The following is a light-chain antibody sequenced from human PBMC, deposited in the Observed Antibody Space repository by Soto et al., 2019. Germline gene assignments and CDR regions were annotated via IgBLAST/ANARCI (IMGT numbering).Light chain of an antibody. Sequence: QSVLTQPPSVSGAPRQRVTISCTGSSSNIGAGYDVHWYQQLPGTAPKLLIYGNSNRPSGVPDRFSGSKSGTSASLAITGLQAEDEANYYCQSYDSSLSGYVFRTGTKLTVL. CDR1: SSNIGAGYD. CDR2: GNS. V-gene: IGLV1-40*01. J-gene: IGLJ1*01. CDR3: QSYDSSLSGYV.